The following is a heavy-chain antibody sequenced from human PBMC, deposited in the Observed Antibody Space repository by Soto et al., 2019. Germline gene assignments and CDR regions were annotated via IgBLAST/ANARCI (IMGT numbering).Heavy chain of an antibody. CDR1: GGTVSSYA. CDR2: IIPIFGTA. D-gene: IGHD2-21*02. Sequence: SVKVSCKASGGTVSSYAISWVRQAPGQGLEWMGGIIPIFGTANYAQKFQGRVTIPADESTSTAYMELSSLRSEATAVYYCARGFRTAQKVPFDYWRQGTLVTVSS. J-gene: IGHJ4*02. V-gene: IGHV1-69*13. CDR3: ARGFRTAQKVPFDY.